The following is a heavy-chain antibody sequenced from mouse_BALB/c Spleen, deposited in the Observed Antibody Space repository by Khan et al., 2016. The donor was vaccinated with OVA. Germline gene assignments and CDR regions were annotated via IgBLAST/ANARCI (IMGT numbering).Heavy chain of an antibody. Sequence: QVQLKQSGAELVKPGASVKLSCKTSGYTFTNYWIQWVKQRPGQGLGWIGEIFPGTGTTYYNENFKAKATLTIDTSSTTAYMQLSSLTSEDSAVYFCARGYFGNYGFAYGGQGTLVTVSA. D-gene: IGHD2-1*01. J-gene: IGHJ3*01. CDR2: IFPGTGTT. CDR1: GYTFTNYW. V-gene: IGHV1S132*01. CDR3: ARGYFGNYGFAY.